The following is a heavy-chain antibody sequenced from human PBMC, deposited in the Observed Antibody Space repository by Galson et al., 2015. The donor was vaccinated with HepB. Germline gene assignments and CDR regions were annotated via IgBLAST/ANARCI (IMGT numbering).Heavy chain of an antibody. J-gene: IGHJ4*02. V-gene: IGHV3-21*01. CDR2: ISSSSSYI. Sequence: QAPGKGLEWVSSISSSSSYIYYADSVKGRFTISRDNAKNSLYLQMNSLRAEDTAVYYCARDLVMSYYDSSGYYDYWGQGTLVTVSS. CDR3: ARDLVMSYYDSSGYYDY. D-gene: IGHD3-22*01.